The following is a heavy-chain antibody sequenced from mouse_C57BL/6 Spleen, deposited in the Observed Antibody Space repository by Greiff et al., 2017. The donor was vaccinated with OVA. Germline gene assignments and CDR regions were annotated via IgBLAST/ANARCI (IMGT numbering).Heavy chain of an antibody. CDR3: ARDYGSSFYYAMDY. D-gene: IGHD1-1*01. Sequence: QVQLQQPGAELVKPGASVKLSCKASGYTFTSYWMHWVKQRPGRGLEWIGRIDPNSGGTKYNEKFKSKATLTVDKPSSTAYMQLISLTSEDSAVYYFARDYGSSFYYAMDYWGQGTSVTVSS. J-gene: IGHJ4*01. CDR1: GYTFTSYW. V-gene: IGHV1-72*01. CDR2: IDPNSGGT.